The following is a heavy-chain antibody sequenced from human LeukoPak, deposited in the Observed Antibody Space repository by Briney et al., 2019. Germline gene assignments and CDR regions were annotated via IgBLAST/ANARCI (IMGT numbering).Heavy chain of an antibody. J-gene: IGHJ4*02. D-gene: IGHD2-15*01. CDR2: ISIGGSTV. Sequence: GGSLRLSCAASGFTFSSYWMNWVRQAPGRGLEWVAYISIGGSTVYYADSVKGRFTISRDNAKNSLYLQMNSLRAGDTAVYYCARSAGGYSRDYWGQGTLVTVSS. CDR1: GFTFSSYW. V-gene: IGHV3-48*04. CDR3: ARSAGGYSRDY.